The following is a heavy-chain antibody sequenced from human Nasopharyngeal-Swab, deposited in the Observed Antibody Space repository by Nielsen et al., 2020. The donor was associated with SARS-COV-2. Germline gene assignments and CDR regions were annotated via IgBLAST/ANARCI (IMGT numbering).Heavy chain of an antibody. CDR3: ASTPLDSSGYYYAFHY. V-gene: IGHV3-30-3*01. D-gene: IGHD3-22*01. CDR1: GFTFSRYT. CDR2: ISYDGGNK. Sequence: GESLKISCAASGFTFSRYTMHWVRQAPGKGLEWVAVISYDGGNKYYADSVKGRFTISRDTSKNTLYLQMNSLRAEDTAVFYCASTPLDSSGYYYAFHYWGRGTLVTVSS. J-gene: IGHJ4*02.